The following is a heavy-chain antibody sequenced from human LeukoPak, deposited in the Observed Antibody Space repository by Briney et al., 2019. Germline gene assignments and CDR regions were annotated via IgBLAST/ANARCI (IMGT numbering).Heavy chain of an antibody. J-gene: IGHJ5*02. V-gene: IGHV1-8*01. CDR1: GYSFNSYD. CDR2: MNANSGDT. Sequence: ASVKVSCKASGYSFNSYDINWLRQATGQGPEWMGWMNANSGDTGYAQRFQGRVTMTRNTSIRTAYMELTSLTSDDTAVYYCARACSGGTCFNWFDPWGQGTLVIVFS. D-gene: IGHD2-15*01. CDR3: ARACSGGTCFNWFDP.